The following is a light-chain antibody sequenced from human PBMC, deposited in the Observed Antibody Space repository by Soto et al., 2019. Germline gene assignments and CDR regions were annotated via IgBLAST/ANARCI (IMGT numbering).Light chain of an antibody. CDR1: QSVSSN. Sequence: EIVMTQSTATLSVSPGERATLSCRASQSVSSNLAWYQQKPGQAPKLLIYGASTRATGIPARFSGSGSGTEFTLTISSLQSEDFAVYYCQQYNNSAFGQGTKVEIK. J-gene: IGKJ1*01. CDR3: QQYNNSA. V-gene: IGKV3-15*01. CDR2: GAS.